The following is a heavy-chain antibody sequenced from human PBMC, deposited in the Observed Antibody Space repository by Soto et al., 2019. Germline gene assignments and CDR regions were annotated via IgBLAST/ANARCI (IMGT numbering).Heavy chain of an antibody. CDR2: ISNDGNHE. J-gene: IGHJ4*02. CDR3: AKTITTFGGPSTGRGALLDY. Sequence: QVQLVESGGGVVQPGRSLRLSCAASGFTFSAFGMHWVRQAPGKGLEWVAVISNDGNHEYYADSVKGRFSISRDNSKNTFYLQMNSLSSEDTAVYFCAKTITTFGGPSTGRGALLDYWGQGILVTVSS. D-gene: IGHD3-3*01. V-gene: IGHV3-30*18. CDR1: GFTFSAFG.